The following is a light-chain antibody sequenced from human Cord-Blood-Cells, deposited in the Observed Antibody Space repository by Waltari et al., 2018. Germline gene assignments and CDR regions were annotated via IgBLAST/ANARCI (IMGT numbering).Light chain of an antibody. CDR3: QQYGSSPLS. V-gene: IGKV3-20*01. CDR2: GAS. J-gene: IGKJ1*01. CDR1: QSVSSSY. Sequence: EIVLTQSPGTLSLSPGERATLSCRARQSVSSSYLAWYQQKPGQAHRLLIYGASSRATGIPDRFSGSGSGTDFTLTISRLEPEDFAVYYCQQYGSSPLSFGQGTKVEIK.